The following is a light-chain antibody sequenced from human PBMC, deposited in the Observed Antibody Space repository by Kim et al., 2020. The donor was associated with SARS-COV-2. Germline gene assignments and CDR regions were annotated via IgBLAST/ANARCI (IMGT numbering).Light chain of an antibody. CDR3: YSYSAAGEPL. CDR2: KDT. J-gene: IGLJ2*01. CDR1: VLAKKY. V-gene: IGLV3-27*01. Sequence: SYELTQPSSVSVSPGQTARITCSGDVLAKKYARWFQQKPGQAPVLVIYKDTERPSGIPVRFSGSSSGTTVTLTISGAQVGDEGDYYCYSYSAAGEPLLGGGTQLTVL.